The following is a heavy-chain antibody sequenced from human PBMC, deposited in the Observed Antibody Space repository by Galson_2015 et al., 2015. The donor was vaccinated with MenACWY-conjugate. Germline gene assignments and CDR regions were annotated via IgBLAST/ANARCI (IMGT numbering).Heavy chain of an antibody. V-gene: IGHV1-46*01. J-gene: IGHJ4*02. CDR3: VREYRGGSFDY. CDR2: IRPSGDDGT. CDR1: GYTFTTYY. Sequence: SVKVSCKASGYTFTTYYMHWVRQAPGQGLEWTGIIRPSGDDGTTYAQKFQGRVTMTRDTSTSTVYMDLSSLRSEDTAVYYCVREYRGGSFDYWGQGTLVTVSS. D-gene: IGHD1-26*01.